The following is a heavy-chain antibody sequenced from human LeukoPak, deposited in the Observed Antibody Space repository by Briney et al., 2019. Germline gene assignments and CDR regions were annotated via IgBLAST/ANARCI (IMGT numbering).Heavy chain of an antibody. CDR1: GGSFSGYH. J-gene: IGHJ4*02. Sequence: SETLSLTCAVYGGSFSGYHWSWIRQPPGKGLEWIGEINHSGSTNYNPSLKSRVTISVDTSKNQFSLKLSSVAAADTAVYYCARSRWFGSYFDYWGQGTLVTVSS. V-gene: IGHV4-34*01. CDR2: INHSGST. D-gene: IGHD3-10*01. CDR3: ARSRWFGSYFDY.